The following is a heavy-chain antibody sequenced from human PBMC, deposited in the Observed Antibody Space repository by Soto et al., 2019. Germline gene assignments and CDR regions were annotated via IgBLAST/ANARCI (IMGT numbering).Heavy chain of an antibody. CDR2: IYYSGST. CDR3: ARESGGGYDILTGYLRGDYFDY. J-gene: IGHJ4*02. V-gene: IGHV4-59*01. Sequence: SDTLSLTCTFSGLSISSYYWILIRQPPGKGLEWIGYIYYSGSTNYNPSLKSRVTISVDTSKNQFSLKLSSVTAADTAVYYCARESGGGYDILTGYLRGDYFDYWGQGNLVTVSS. CDR1: GLSISSYY. D-gene: IGHD3-9*01.